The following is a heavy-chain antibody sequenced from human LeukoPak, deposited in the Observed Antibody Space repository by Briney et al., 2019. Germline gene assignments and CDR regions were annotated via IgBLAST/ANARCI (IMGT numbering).Heavy chain of an antibody. CDR3: ATALPSSGHRYCSGGSCYNY. J-gene: IGHJ4*02. V-gene: IGHV1-24*01. D-gene: IGHD2-15*01. CDR2: FDPEDGET. CDR1: GYTLTELS. Sequence: WASVKVSCKVSGYTLTELSMHWVRQAPGKGREWRGGFDPEDGETIYAQKFQGRVTMTEDTSTDTAYMELSSLRSEDTAVYYCATALPSSGHRYCSGGSCYNYWGQGTLVTVSS.